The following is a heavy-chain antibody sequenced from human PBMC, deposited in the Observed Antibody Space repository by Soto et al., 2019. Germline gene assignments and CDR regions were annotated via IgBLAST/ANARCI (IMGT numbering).Heavy chain of an antibody. CDR3: TRGSCGSATCSPSGWLDP. Sequence: QVQLVQSGAEVKKPGASVKVSCKASGYTFTGYFVHWVRQAPGQGLEWMGLINPSGDGTSYAQKFQGRVTMTRYTSTSTVYMELSSLRSEDTAMYYCTRGSCGSATCSPSGWLDPWGQGTLVTVSS. CDR1: GYTFTGYF. D-gene: IGHD2-2*01. CDR2: INPSGDGT. J-gene: IGHJ5*02. V-gene: IGHV1-46*03.